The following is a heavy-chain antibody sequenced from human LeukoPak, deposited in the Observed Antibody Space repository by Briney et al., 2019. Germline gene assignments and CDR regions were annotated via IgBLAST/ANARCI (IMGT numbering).Heavy chain of an antibody. CDR2: IIPIFGTA. V-gene: IGHV1-69*01. J-gene: IGHJ4*02. D-gene: IGHD3-9*01. Sequence: GSSVKVSCKASGGTCSSYAISWVRQAPGQGLEWMGGIIPIFGTANYAQKFQGRVTITADESTSTAYMELSSLRSEDTAVYYCASYPSLRYFDWLLFWGQGTLVTVSS. CDR1: GGTCSSYA. CDR3: ASYPSLRYFDWLLF.